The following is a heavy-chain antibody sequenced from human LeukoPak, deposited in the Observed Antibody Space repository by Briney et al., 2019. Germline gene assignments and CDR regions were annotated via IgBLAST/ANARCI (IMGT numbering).Heavy chain of an antibody. D-gene: IGHD4-17*01. CDR2: INPSGGST. CDR1: GFIFTGYY. CDR3: ARELTPDYGDYRDY. J-gene: IGHJ4*02. Sequence: ASVKVSCKASGFIFTGYYMHWVRQAPGQGLEWMGIINPSGGSTSYAQKFQGRVTMTRDTSTSTVYMELSSLRSEDTAVYYCARELTPDYGDYRDYWGQGTLVTVSS. V-gene: IGHV1-46*01.